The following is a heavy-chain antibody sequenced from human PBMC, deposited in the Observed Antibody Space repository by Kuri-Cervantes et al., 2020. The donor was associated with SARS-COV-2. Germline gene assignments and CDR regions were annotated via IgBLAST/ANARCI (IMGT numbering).Heavy chain of an antibody. CDR2: MNPNSGNT. J-gene: IGHJ4*02. Sequence: ASVKVSCKASGYTFTSYDINWVRQATGQGLEWMGWMNPNSGNTGYTQKFQGRVTITRNTSISTAYMELRSLRSDDTAVYYCAREIQYSGSSLDFDYRGQGTLVTVSS. D-gene: IGHD1-26*01. V-gene: IGHV1-8*03. CDR1: GYTFTSYD. CDR3: AREIQYSGSSLDFDY.